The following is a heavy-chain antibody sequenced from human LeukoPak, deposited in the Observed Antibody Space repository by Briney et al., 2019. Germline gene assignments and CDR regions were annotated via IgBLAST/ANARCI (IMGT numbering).Heavy chain of an antibody. V-gene: IGHV3-43*02. CDR1: GFTFDDYA. D-gene: IGHD3-16*02. CDR3: AKDIPYDYVWGSYRYTSDY. CDR2: ISGDGGST. J-gene: IGHJ4*02. Sequence: GGSLRLSCAASGFTFDDYAMHWVRQAPGKGLEWVSLISGDGGSTYYADSVKGRFTISRDNSKNSLYLQMNSLRTEDTALYYCAKDIPYDYVWGSYRYTSDYWGQGTLVTVSS.